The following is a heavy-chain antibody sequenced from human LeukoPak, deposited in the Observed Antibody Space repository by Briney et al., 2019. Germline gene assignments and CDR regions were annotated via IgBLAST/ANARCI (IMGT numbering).Heavy chain of an antibody. V-gene: IGHV3-21*01. CDR3: ARVGGYCSSVSNCYGDY. Sequence: GGSLRLSCAASGFTFSTYMMNWVRQAPGKGLEWVSCISSGGTNIYYADSVRGRFTISRDNAKNSLYLQMNSLRAEDTAVYYCARVGGYCSSVSNCYGDYWGQGTLVTVSS. J-gene: IGHJ4*02. CDR1: GFTFSTYM. D-gene: IGHD2-2*03. CDR2: ISSGGTNI.